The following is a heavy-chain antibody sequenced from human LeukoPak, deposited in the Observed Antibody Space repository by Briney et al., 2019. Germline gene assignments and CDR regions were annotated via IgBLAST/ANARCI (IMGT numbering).Heavy chain of an antibody. V-gene: IGHV3-7*01. J-gene: IGHJ4*02. Sequence: PGGSLRLSCAASGFTFSSYEMNWVRQAPGKGLEWVANINQDGSETYYVDSVKGRFTISRDNAKNSLYLQMHSLRAEDTALYYCARLPKTGVYYSFFDFWGQGTLVTVSS. CDR1: GFTFSSYE. CDR2: INQDGSET. CDR3: ARLPKTGVYYSFFDF. D-gene: IGHD4/OR15-4a*01.